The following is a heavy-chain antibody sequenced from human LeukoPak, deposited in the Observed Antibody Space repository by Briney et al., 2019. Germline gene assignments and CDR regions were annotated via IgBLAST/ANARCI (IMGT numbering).Heavy chain of an antibody. CDR3: ARKGGTRGPLNY. Sequence: GGSLRLSCAASGFTFSNYWMSWVRQAPGRGLEWVANIKQDGSETYYVDSVKGRFTISRDNAKNSLFLQMNSLTAEDTAVYYCARKGGTRGPLNYWGQGTLVTVSS. V-gene: IGHV3-7*01. J-gene: IGHJ4*02. CDR1: GFTFSNYW. D-gene: IGHD2-8*01. CDR2: IKQDGSET.